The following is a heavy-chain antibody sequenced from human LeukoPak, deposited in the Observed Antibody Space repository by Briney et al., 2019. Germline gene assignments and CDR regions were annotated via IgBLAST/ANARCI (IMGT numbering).Heavy chain of an antibody. V-gene: IGHV3-48*04. CDR2: ISRRSDTM. D-gene: IGHD2-8*01. CDR1: GFTFSSYD. Sequence: HPGGSLRLSCAASGFTFSSYDINWVRQAPGKGLEWVSYISRRSDTMDYADSVKGRFTIYRDNAKNSLYLQMNSLRAEDTAIYYCARGCRDGVNYYYMDVWGKGTTVTVSS. CDR3: ARGCRDGVNYYYMDV. J-gene: IGHJ6*03.